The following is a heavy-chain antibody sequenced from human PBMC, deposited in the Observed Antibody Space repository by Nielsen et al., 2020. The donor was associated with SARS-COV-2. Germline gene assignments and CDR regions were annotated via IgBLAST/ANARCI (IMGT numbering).Heavy chain of an antibody. V-gene: IGHV3-7*03. CDR2: IKHDGSEQ. J-gene: IGHJ5*02. CDR3: ARVDSTRVFAILHWFDP. D-gene: IGHD2-21*01. CDR1: GFTFSSHW. Sequence: GGSLRLSCAASGFTFSSHWMSRVRQAPGKGLEWLANIKHDGSEQYYVDSVKGRFTISRDNAKNSLSLQMSTLRVEDTAVYYCARVDSTRVFAILHWFDPWGQGTLVTVSS.